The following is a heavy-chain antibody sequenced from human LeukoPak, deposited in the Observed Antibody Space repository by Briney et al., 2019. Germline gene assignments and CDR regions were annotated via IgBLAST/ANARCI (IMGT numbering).Heavy chain of an antibody. CDR3: ARVYYGSSGFDY. D-gene: IGHD3-10*01. CDR2: MYPGDSDT. Sequence: GESLKISCKGSGYNFTSYWIGWVRQMPGKGPEWMGIMYPGDSDTRYSPSFQGQVTISADKSITTAYVQWSSLKASDTAMYYCARVYYGSSGFDYWGQGTLVTVSS. J-gene: IGHJ4*02. CDR1: GYNFTSYW. V-gene: IGHV5-51*01.